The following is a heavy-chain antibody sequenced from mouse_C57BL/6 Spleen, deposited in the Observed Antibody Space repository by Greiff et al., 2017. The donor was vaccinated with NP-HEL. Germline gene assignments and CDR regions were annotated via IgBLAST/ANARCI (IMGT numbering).Heavy chain of an antibody. CDR2: ISSGSSTI. CDR3: ARGYAPYY. J-gene: IGHJ2*01. CDR1: GFTFSDYG. Sequence: EVQLVESGGGLVKPGGSLKLSCAASGFTFSDYGMHWVRQAPEKGLEWVAYISSGSSTIYYADTVKGRFTISRDNAKNTLFLQMTSLRSEDTAMYYCARGYAPYYWGQGTTLTVSS. V-gene: IGHV5-17*01. D-gene: IGHD2-14*01.